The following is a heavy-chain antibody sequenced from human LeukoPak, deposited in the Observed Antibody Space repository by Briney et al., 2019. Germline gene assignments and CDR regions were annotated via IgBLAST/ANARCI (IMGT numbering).Heavy chain of an antibody. J-gene: IGHJ5*02. CDR2: ISSSSSYI. CDR3: ARGPVVVVAATEIDP. CDR1: GFTFSSYS. D-gene: IGHD2-15*01. Sequence: GGSLRLSCAASGFTFSSYSMNWVRQAPGKGLEWVSSISSSSSYIYYADSVKGRFTISRDNAKNSLYLQMNSLRAEDTAVYYCARGPVVVVAATEIDPWGQGTLVTVSS. V-gene: IGHV3-21*01.